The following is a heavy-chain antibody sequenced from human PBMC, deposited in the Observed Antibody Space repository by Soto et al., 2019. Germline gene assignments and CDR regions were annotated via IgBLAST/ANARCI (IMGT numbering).Heavy chain of an antibody. CDR3: ARVNECSSSPGGENYYYYGMDV. CDR1: GGTFSSYA. V-gene: IGHV1-69*13. D-gene: IGHD6-6*01. Sequence: SVKVSCKASGGTFSSYAISWARQAPGQGLEWMGGIIPIFGTANYAQKFQGRVTITADESTSTAYMELSSLRSEDTAVYYCARVNECSSSPGGENYYYYGMDVWGQGTTVTVSS. CDR2: IIPIFGTA. J-gene: IGHJ6*02.